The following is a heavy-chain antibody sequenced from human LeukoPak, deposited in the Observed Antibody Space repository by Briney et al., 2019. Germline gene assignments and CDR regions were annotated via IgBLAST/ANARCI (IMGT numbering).Heavy chain of an antibody. Sequence: PGGSLRLSCAASGFTISNYDMHWVRQAPGKGLEWVALISYDGSNKYYADSVKGRFTISRDNSKNTLYLQMNSLRAEDTAVHYCTRDKGGTYFDYWGQGTLVTVSS. CDR1: GFTISNYD. D-gene: IGHD1-26*01. V-gene: IGHV3-30*03. CDR2: ISYDGSNK. J-gene: IGHJ4*02. CDR3: TRDKGGTYFDY.